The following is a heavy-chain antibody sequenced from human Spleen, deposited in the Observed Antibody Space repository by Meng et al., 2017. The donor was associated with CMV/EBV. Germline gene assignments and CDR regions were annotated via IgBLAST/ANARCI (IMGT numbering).Heavy chain of an antibody. Sequence: GESLKISCAASGFTFSRNWMTWVRQAPGKGLEWVANIKQDGSEKYYVDSVKGRFTVSRDNAKNSLYLQMNSLRAEDTAVYYCAKDPDNWGRGYWGQGTLVTVSS. J-gene: IGHJ4*02. D-gene: IGHD1-1*01. CDR3: AKDPDNWGRGY. CDR1: GFTFSRNW. CDR2: IKQDGSEK. V-gene: IGHV3-7*01.